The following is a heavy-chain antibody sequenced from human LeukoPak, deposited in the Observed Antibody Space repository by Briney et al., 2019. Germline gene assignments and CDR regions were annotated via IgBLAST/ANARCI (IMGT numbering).Heavy chain of an antibody. V-gene: IGHV1-18*01. Sequence: ASVKVSCKASGGTFSSYAISWVRQAPGQGLEWMGWISAYNGNTNYAQKLQGRVTMTTDTSTSTAYMELRSLRSDDTAVYYCARRLLYYGSGSYLDYWGQGTLVTVSS. CDR1: GGTFSSYA. CDR3: ARRLLYYGSGSYLDY. J-gene: IGHJ4*02. D-gene: IGHD3-10*01. CDR2: ISAYNGNT.